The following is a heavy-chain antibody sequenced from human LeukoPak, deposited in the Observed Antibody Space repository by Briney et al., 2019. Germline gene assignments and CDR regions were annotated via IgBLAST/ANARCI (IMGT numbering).Heavy chain of an antibody. CDR3: ARAGLSRMRQGHFDI. J-gene: IGHJ3*02. D-gene: IGHD2-15*01. V-gene: IGHV4-59*01. CDR2: GYNSGTT. Sequence: SETLSLTCAVSGGSIRIYSWRWIRQPPRARHESIGNGYNSGTTNHYAPYKRRVTMSVDTSKNQFFLKLSSVTAADSAVYYCARAGLSRMRQGHFDIWGQGTMVTVSS. CDR1: GGSIRIYS.